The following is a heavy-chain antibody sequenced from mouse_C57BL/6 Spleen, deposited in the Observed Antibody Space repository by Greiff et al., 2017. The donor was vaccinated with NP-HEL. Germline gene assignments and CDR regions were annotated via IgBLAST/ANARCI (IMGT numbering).Heavy chain of an antibody. CDR3: ARLYYGSSLFDY. V-gene: IGHV5-4*03. Sequence: EVKLVESGGGLVKPGGSLKLSCAASGFTFSSYAMSWVRQTPEKRLEWVATISDGGSYTYYPDNVKGRFTISRDNAKNNLYLQRGHLKAEDTAMYYCARLYYGSSLFDYWGQGTTLTVSS. CDR1: GFTFSSYA. J-gene: IGHJ2*01. CDR2: ISDGGSYT. D-gene: IGHD1-1*01.